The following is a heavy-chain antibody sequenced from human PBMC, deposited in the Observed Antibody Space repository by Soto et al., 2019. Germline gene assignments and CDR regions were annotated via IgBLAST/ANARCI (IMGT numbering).Heavy chain of an antibody. CDR2: ISYDGSNK. V-gene: IGHV3-30*18. Sequence: GGSLRLSCAASGFTFSSYGMHWVRQAPGKGLEWVAVISYDGSNKYYADSVKGRFTISRDNSKNTLYLQMNSLRAEDTAVYYCAKEGGPRLLSLDYWGQGTLVTVSS. D-gene: IGHD2-21*02. CDR3: AKEGGPRLLSLDY. CDR1: GFTFSSYG. J-gene: IGHJ4*02.